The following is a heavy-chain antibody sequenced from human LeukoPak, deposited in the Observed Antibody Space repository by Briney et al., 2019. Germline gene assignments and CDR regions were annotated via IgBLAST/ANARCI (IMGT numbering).Heavy chain of an antibody. Sequence: PSETLSLTCTVSGGSISSGGYYWSWIRQHPGKGLEWIGYIYYSGSTYYNPSLKSRVTISVDTSKNQFSLKLSSVTAADTAVYYCARDRYYYDSSGYYSFVYWGQGTLVTVSS. CDR2: IYYSGST. J-gene: IGHJ4*02. D-gene: IGHD3-22*01. CDR3: ARDRYYYDSSGYYSFVY. CDR1: GGSISSGGYY. V-gene: IGHV4-31*03.